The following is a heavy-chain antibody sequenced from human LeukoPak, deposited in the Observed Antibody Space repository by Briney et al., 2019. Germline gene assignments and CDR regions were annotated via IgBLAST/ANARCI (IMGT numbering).Heavy chain of an antibody. CDR3: AKAAAAPGFDF. V-gene: IGHV3-23*01. CDR1: GFTSSSYA. J-gene: IGHJ4*02. CDR2: VSGSGDRM. D-gene: IGHD6-13*01. Sequence: PGGSLRLSCAASGFTSSSYALNWVRQAPGKGLEWVATVSGSGDRMCHADSVKGRFTISRDNSKNTIYLQMNSLRAEDTALYYCAKAAAAPGFDFWGQGTLVTVSS.